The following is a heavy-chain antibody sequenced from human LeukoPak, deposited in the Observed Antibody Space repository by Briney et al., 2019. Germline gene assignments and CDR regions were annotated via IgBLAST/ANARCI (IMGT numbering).Heavy chain of an antibody. CDR2: IYSGGST. D-gene: IGHD4-17*01. CDR3: ARGEAKYGDLVDY. Sequence: GGSLRLSCAASGFTVSGNYMSWVRQAPGKGLEWVSVIYSGGSTYYADSVKGRFTISRDNSKNTLYLQMNSLRAEDTAVYYCARGEAKYGDLVDYWGQGTLVTVSS. CDR1: GFTVSGNY. J-gene: IGHJ4*02. V-gene: IGHV3-66*01.